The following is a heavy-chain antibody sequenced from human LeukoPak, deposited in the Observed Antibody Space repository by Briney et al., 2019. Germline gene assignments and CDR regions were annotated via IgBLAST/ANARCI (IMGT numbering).Heavy chain of an antibody. Sequence: SQTLSLTCTVSGGSISSGNYYWSWIRQPPGQGLEWIGYIYYSGSTNYNPSLKSRVTISVDTSKNQFSLKLSSVTAADTAVYYCARDQRGYTNWFDPWGQGTLVTVSS. V-gene: IGHV4-61*01. CDR3: ARDQRGYTNWFDP. CDR1: GGSISSGNYY. J-gene: IGHJ5*02. D-gene: IGHD5-18*01. CDR2: IYYSGST.